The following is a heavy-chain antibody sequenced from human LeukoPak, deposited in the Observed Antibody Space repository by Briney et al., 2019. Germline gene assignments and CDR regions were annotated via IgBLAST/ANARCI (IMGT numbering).Heavy chain of an antibody. V-gene: IGHV1-69*05. J-gene: IGHJ4*02. CDR1: KGTFSSYT. CDR3: ARGAFSPLNPVIAIDS. CDR2: IIPIFGTA. Sequence: SVKVSCKASKGTFSSYTITWVRQAPGEGLEWMGGIIPIFGTANYAQKFQGRVTITTDESTSTAYMELSSLRSEDTAVYYCARGAFSPLNPVIAIDSWGREPWSPSPQ. D-gene: IGHD3-10*01.